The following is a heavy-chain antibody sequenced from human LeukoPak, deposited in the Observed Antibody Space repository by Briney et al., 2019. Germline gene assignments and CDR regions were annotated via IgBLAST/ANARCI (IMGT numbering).Heavy chain of an antibody. CDR1: GYTFTGYY. J-gene: IGHJ5*02. D-gene: IGHD3-9*01. V-gene: IGHV1-2*02. CDR3: ARAGSILTGYLNWFDP. Sequence: ASVKVSCKASGYTFTGYYMHWVRQAPGQGLEWMGWINPNSGGTNYAQKFQGRVTMTRDTSISTAYMELSRLRSDDTAVYCCARAGSILTGYLNWFDPWGQGTLVTVSS. CDR2: INPNSGGT.